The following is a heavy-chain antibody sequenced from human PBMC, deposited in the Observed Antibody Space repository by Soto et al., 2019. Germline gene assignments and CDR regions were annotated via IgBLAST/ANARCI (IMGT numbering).Heavy chain of an antibody. V-gene: IGHV3-74*01. Sequence: EVQLVESGGGLVQPGGSLRLSCAASGFTFSSYWMHWVRQAPGKGLVWVSRINSDGSSTSYADSVKGRFTISRDNAKNTLYLQMNSLRAEDTAVYYCASKDTAMAYHGMDVWGQGTTVTVSS. D-gene: IGHD5-18*01. J-gene: IGHJ6*02. CDR3: ASKDTAMAYHGMDV. CDR2: INSDGSST. CDR1: GFTFSSYW.